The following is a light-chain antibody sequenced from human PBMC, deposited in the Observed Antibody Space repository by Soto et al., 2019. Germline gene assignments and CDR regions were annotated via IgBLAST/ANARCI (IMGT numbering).Light chain of an antibody. CDR3: SSYAGSNKRV. V-gene: IGLV2-8*01. J-gene: IGLJ1*01. Sequence: QSALTQPPSASGSPGQSVTISYTETSSDVGGYNYVSWYQQHPGKAPKLMIYEVSKRPSGVPDRFSGSKSGNTASLTVSGLQAEDEADYYCSSYAGSNKRVFGTGTKVTVL. CDR2: EVS. CDR1: SSDVGGYNY.